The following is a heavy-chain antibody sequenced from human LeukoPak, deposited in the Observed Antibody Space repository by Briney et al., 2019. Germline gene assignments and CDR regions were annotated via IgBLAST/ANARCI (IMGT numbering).Heavy chain of an antibody. V-gene: IGHV3-23*01. CDR1: GFTFSSYV. CDR3: AKPLTAYYDFDS. J-gene: IGHJ4*02. D-gene: IGHD3-9*01. Sequence: GGSLRLSCATSGFTFSSYVMSWVRQTPGKRLEWVSAIVGSYETTHYADSVKGRFTIYRDTSKSTLYLQMNGLRGEDTAIYYCAKPLTAYYDFDSWGQGTPVTVSS. CDR2: IVGSYETT.